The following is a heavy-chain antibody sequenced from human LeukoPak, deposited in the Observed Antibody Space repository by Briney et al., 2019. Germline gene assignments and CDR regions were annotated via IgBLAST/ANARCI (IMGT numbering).Heavy chain of an antibody. V-gene: IGHV6-1*01. CDR1: GDSVSSNSAA. D-gene: IGHD1-26*01. Sequence: SQTLSLTCATSGDSVSSNSAAWNWIRQSPSRGLEWLGRTYYRSKWYNDYAVSVKSRISFNSDTSKNQLSLHLNSVTPEDTAVYYCARGPLLAALAFDIWGQGTMVTVSS. CDR2: TYYRSKWYN. J-gene: IGHJ3*02. CDR3: ARGPLLAALAFDI.